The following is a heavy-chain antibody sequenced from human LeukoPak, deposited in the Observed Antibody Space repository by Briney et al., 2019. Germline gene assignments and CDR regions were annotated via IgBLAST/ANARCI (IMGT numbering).Heavy chain of an antibody. J-gene: IGHJ4*02. CDR2: ISSSSSYI. CDR3: TTVTYYNSRAPGDY. Sequence: GGSLRLSCAASGFTFSSYSMNWVRQAPGKGLEWVSSISSSSSYIYYADSVKGRFTISRDNAKNTLYLQMNSLRVEDTAVYYCTTVTYYNSRAPGDYWGQGTLVTVSS. V-gene: IGHV3-21*01. CDR1: GFTFSSYS. D-gene: IGHD3-10*01.